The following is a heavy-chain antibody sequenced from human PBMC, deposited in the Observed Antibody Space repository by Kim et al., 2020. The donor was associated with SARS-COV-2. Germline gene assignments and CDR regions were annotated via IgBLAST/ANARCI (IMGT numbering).Heavy chain of an antibody. D-gene: IGHD2-2*01. V-gene: IGHV1-24*01. Sequence: ASVKVSCKVSGYTLTELSMHWVRQAPGKGLEWMGGFDPEDGETIYAQKFQGRVTMTEDTSTDTAYMELSSLRSEDTAVYYCATQIVVVAAAMNGGWFDPWGQGTLVTVS. J-gene: IGHJ5*02. CDR3: ATQIVVVAAAMNGGWFDP. CDR2: FDPEDGET. CDR1: GYTLTELS.